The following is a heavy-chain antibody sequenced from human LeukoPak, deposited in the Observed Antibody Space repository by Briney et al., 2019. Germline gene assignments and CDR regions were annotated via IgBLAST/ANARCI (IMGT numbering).Heavy chain of an antibody. D-gene: IGHD2-21*02. V-gene: IGHV6-1*01. CDR1: GDSVSRYAVA. CDR2: TCYKSKWYN. Sequence: SQTLSLTCDISGDSVSRYAVAWNWIRQSPSRGLEWLGRTCYKSKWYNDYAESLKSRIIISPDTPKNQFSLQLNSVTPEDTAVYFCARGADYCSPLDVWGQGTTVTVSS. CDR3: ARGADYCSPLDV. J-gene: IGHJ6*02.